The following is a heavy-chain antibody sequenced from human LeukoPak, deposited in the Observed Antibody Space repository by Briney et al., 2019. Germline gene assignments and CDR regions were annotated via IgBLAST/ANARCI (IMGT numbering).Heavy chain of an antibody. Sequence: PSGTLSLTCAVSGGSISSSNWWSWVRQPPGKGLEWIGEIYHSGSTNYNPSLKSRVTISVDKSKNQFSLKLSSVTAADTAVYYCARSTPEGQYYDILTGYSYDAFDNWGQGTMVTVSS. CDR3: ARSTPEGQYYDILTGYSYDAFDN. V-gene: IGHV4-4*02. CDR2: IYHSGST. CDR1: GGSISSSNW. J-gene: IGHJ3*02. D-gene: IGHD3-9*01.